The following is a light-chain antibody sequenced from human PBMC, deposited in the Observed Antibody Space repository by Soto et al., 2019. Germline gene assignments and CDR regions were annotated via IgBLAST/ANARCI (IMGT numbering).Light chain of an antibody. CDR2: GAS. J-gene: IGKJ4*01. Sequence: EIVLTQSPGTLSVSPGERATVSCRASQTVSSGFLAWYQQKVGQAPRLLIYGASTRATGIQDRFSGSGSGTDFTLTIDRLEPEDFAVYYCHQYYSSPTTFGGGTKVEIK. CDR1: QTVSSGF. V-gene: IGKV3-20*01. CDR3: HQYYSSPTT.